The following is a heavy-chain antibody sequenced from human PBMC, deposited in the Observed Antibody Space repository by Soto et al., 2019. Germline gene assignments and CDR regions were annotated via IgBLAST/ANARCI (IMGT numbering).Heavy chain of an antibody. CDR3: ARREQSDYYYMDV. CDR2: ISSNGVGT. J-gene: IGHJ6*03. D-gene: IGHD6-19*01. Sequence: EVQLVESGGGLVQPGGSLRLSCAASGFTFSNYAMDWVRQAPGKVLEDVSGISSNGVGTYYANSVKDRFTISRDNSKNTLYLQRGSLRAEDMAVYYCARREQSDYYYMDVWGKGTSVTVSS. V-gene: IGHV3-64*01. CDR1: GFTFSNYA.